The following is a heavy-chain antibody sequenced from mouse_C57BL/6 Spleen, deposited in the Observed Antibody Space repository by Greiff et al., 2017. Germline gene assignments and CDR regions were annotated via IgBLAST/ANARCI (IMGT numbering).Heavy chain of an antibody. V-gene: IGHV1-74*01. CDR1: GYTFTSYW. CDR2: IHPSDSDT. Sequence: QVHVKQPGAELVKPGASVKVSCKASGYTFTSYWMHWVKQRPGQGLEWIGRIHPSDSDTNYNQKFKGKATLTVDKSSSTAYMQLSSLASEDSAVDYCAIPLWGAWFAYWGQGTLVTVSA. CDR3: AIPLWGAWFAY. J-gene: IGHJ3*01. D-gene: IGHD1-1*02.